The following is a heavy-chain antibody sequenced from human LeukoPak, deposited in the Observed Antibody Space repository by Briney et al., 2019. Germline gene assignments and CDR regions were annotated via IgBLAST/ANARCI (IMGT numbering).Heavy chain of an antibody. D-gene: IGHD3-3*01. CDR1: GGTFSSYA. Sequence: ASVKVSCKASGGTFSSYAISWVRQAPGQGLEWMGGIIPIFGTANYAQKFQGRVTITADESTSTAYMELSSLRSEDTAVYYCARAGAIFGVVKHYYYYMDVWGKGTTDTVSS. V-gene: IGHV1-69*13. CDR3: ARAGAIFGVVKHYYYYMDV. J-gene: IGHJ6*03. CDR2: IIPIFGTA.